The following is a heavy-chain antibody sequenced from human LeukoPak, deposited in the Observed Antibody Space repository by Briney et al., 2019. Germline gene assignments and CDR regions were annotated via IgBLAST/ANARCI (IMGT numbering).Heavy chain of an antibody. J-gene: IGHJ4*02. Sequence: PGESLTLTCAAYGFTFNNYSLSWVRQAPGKGPEWVSEINGSGGNTYYPYPMRGRFPISRDNAKNPLYLQLSRLRADDTAVYYCARRGGLCTTATCYGGFFDSWGQGSLVSVPS. V-gene: IGHV3-23*01. D-gene: IGHD2-8*01. CDR3: ARRGGLCTTATCYGGFFDS. CDR2: INGSGGNT. CDR1: GFTFNNYS.